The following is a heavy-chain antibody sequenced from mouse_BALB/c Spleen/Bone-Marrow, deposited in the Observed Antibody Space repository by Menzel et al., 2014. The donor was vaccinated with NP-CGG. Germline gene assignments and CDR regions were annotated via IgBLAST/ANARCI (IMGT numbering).Heavy chain of an antibody. CDR3: ARALGDGYDYAMDY. D-gene: IGHD2-3*01. V-gene: IGHV1-69*02. CDR1: GYTFTSYW. CDR2: IDPSDSET. J-gene: IGHJ4*01. Sequence: VKLVESGAALVKPGAPVKLSCKASGYTFTSYWMNWVRQRPGRGLEWIGRIDPSDSETHYNQKFKDKATLTVDKSSSTAYIQLSSLTSEDSAVYYCARALGDGYDYAMDYCDQGTAVTDSS.